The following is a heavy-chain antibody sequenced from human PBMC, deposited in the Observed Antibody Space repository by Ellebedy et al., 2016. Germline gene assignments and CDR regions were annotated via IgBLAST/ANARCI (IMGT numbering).Heavy chain of an antibody. V-gene: IGHV4-4*02. CDR3: ARSGYYSLHY. J-gene: IGHJ4*02. D-gene: IGHD3-9*01. CDR2: IYHTGII. Sequence: SETLSLTXVVSGGSISSIYWWRWVRQSPGKGLEWLGEIYHTGIINYNPSLQSRVTISLDNSKSQVSLRLSSVTAADTAVYFCARSGYYSLHYWGQGTLVTVSS. CDR1: GGSISSIYW.